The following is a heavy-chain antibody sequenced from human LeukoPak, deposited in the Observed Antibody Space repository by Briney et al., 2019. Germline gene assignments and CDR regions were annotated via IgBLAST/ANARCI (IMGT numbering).Heavy chain of an antibody. CDR2: IIPIFGTA. D-gene: IGHD5-18*01. Sequence: ASVKVSCKASGGTFSSDAISWVRQAPGQGLEWMGGIIPIFGTANYAQKFQGRVTITADESTSTAYMELSSLRSEDTAVYYCARDRLLSGIQLWLHPRTHEGFEYWGQGTLVTASS. J-gene: IGHJ4*02. CDR3: ARDRLLSGIQLWLHPRTHEGFEY. CDR1: GGTFSSDA. V-gene: IGHV1-69*13.